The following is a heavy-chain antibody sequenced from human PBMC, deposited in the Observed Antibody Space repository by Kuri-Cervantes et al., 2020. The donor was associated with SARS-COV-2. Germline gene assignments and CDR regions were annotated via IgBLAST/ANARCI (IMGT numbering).Heavy chain of an antibody. CDR1: GGSISSHY. CDR3: GRVSWLQLWHRYSDS. D-gene: IGHD5-24*01. V-gene: IGHV4-59*08. J-gene: IGHJ4*02. CDR2: IYYSGST. Sequence: SETLSLTCTVSGGSISSHYWSWIRQPPGKGLEWIGYIYYSGSTNYNPSLKSRVTISIDTSKNQVSLRLASATAADTAVYYCGRVSWLQLWHRYSDSWGQGTLVTV.